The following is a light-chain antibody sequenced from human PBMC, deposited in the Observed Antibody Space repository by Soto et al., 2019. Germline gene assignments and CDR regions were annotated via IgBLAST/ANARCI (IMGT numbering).Light chain of an antibody. Sequence: QSVLTQPASVSGSHGQSITISCTGTSSDVGGYKYVSWYQQHPGKAPRLIFYEVRHRPSGIPLRFSASKSGNTASLTISGLQAEDEAHYYCSSFTSKSTLIFGGGTKLTVL. J-gene: IGLJ2*01. V-gene: IGLV2-14*03. CDR1: SSDVGGYKY. CDR3: SSFTSKSTLI. CDR2: EVR.